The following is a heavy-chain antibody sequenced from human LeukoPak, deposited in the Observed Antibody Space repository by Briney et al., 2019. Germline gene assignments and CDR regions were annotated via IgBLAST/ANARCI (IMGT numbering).Heavy chain of an antibody. CDR3: ARDMDSSGYFLTLNY. CDR1: GFTLNSYA. V-gene: IGHV3-30*03. CDR2: SPYEGGND. D-gene: IGHD3-22*01. J-gene: IGHJ4*02. Sequence: GRSLRLSCATSGFTLNSYAMHWVRQAPGKGLEWVAVSPYEGGNDKYVDSVRGRFSISRDNSKNTLHLQMNSLRAEDTAIYYCARDMDSSGYFLTLNYWGQGTLVTVSA.